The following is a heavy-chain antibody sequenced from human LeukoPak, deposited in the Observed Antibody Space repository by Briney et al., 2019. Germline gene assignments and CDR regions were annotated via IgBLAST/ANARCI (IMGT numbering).Heavy chain of an antibody. V-gene: IGHV2-5*02. CDR1: GFSLSTSGVN. J-gene: IGHJ5*02. Sequence: ESGPTLVKPTQTLTLTCTFSGFSLSTSGVNVGWIRQPPGKALEWLALIYWDDGKRYSPSLKSRLTITKDTSKNQVVLTMTNMDPVDTATYYCALYDFGGWFDPWGQGTLVTVSS. D-gene: IGHD5/OR15-5a*01. CDR3: ALYDFGGWFDP. CDR2: IYWDDGK.